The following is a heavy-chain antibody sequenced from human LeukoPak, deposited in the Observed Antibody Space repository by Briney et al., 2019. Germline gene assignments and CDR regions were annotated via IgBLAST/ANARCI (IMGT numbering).Heavy chain of an antibody. Sequence: SETLSXTXTXSGGSISIYYWSWIRQPPGKGLEWIGEINHSGSTNYNPSLKSRVTISVDTSKNQFSLKLTSVTAADTAVYYCARRSKDSSGYYYFDYWGQGTLVTVSS. CDR1: GGSISIYY. CDR2: INHSGST. V-gene: IGHV4-34*01. J-gene: IGHJ4*02. CDR3: ARRSKDSSGYYYFDY. D-gene: IGHD3-22*01.